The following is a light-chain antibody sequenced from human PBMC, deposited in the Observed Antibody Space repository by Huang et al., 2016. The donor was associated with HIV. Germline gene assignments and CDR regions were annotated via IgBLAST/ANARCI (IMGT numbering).Light chain of an antibody. J-gene: IGKJ1*01. CDR1: QGIGTY. CDR3: QKYNNVPWT. Sequence: DIQMTQSPSSLSASVGDTLTIACRASQGIGTYLAWYQQKPGKVPKLLSYATSTLHSGVPSRFSGSGSGTDFTLTISSLQPEDVATYYCQKYNNVPWTFGQGTTVEIE. CDR2: ATS. V-gene: IGKV1-27*01.